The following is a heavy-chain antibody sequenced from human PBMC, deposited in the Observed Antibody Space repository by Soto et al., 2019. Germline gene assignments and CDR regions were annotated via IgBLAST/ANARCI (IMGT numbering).Heavy chain of an antibody. CDR2: VGSRGETYAT. V-gene: IGHV3-73*01. J-gene: IGHJ5*02. Sequence: GGSLRLSCAASGFTFGASALQWVRQASGKGLEWLGRVGSRGETYATTYAASVKGRFTISRDDSKTTAYLQMNSLRAEDTAVYYCAKDQLYIRGVIHNWFDPWGQGTLVTVSS. CDR3: AKDQLYIRGVIHNWFDP. D-gene: IGHD3-10*02. CDR1: GFTFGASA.